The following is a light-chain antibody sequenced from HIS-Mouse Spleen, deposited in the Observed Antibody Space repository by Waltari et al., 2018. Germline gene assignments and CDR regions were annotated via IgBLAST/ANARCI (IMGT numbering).Light chain of an antibody. CDR2: DAS. Sequence: IVLTQSPATLSLSPGERATLSCRASQSVSSYLAWYQQKPGQAPRLLIYDASNRATGIPARFSGSGAGTDFTLTISSLEPEDFAAYYCQQRSNWLTFGGGTKVEIK. V-gene: IGKV3-11*01. CDR1: QSVSSY. CDR3: QQRSNWLT. J-gene: IGKJ4*01.